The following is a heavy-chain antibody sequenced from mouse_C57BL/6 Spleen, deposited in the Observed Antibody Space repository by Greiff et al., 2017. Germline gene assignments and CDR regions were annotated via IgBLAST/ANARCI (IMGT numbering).Heavy chain of an antibody. V-gene: IGHV10-1*01. CDR2: IRSKSNNYET. CDR1: GFSFNTYA. Sequence: EVQLQESGGGLVQPKASLKLSCAASGFSFNTYAMHWVRQGPGQGLEWVASIRSKSNNYETYYDDSVKDRFTISRDDSESMLYLQMNNLKAEDTAMYYCVRHLFDYWGQGTSVTVSA. J-gene: IGHJ2*02. CDR3: VRHLFDY.